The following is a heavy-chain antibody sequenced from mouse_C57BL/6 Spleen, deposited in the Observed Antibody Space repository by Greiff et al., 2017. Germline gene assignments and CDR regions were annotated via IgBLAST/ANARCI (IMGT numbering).Heavy chain of an antibody. D-gene: IGHD1-1*01. V-gene: IGHV1-55*01. CDR2: IYPRSGNT. CDR1: GYTFTSYW. CDR3: ARGCGSSYEDY. J-gene: IGHJ2*01. Sequence: VQLQQPGAELVKPGASVKMSCKASGYTFTSYWITWVKQRPGQGLEWIGDIYPRSGNTYYNEKFKGQATLTADKSSSTAYVELHSLTSEDSAVYFCARGCGSSYEDYWGQGTTLTVSA.